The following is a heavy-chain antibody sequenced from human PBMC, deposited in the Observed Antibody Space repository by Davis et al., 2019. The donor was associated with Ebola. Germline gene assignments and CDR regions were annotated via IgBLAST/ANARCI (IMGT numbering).Heavy chain of an antibody. J-gene: IGHJ4*02. V-gene: IGHV3-74*01. D-gene: IGHD2-2*01. Sequence: PGGSLRLSCAASGFTFSSYWMHWVRQAPGKGLVWVSRINPDGSFTDYADSMRGRFTISRDNSKSTLFLQMNSLRAEDTAVYYCARGASYPAYWGQGTLVTVSS. CDR2: INPDGSFT. CDR3: ARGASYPAY. CDR1: GFTFSSYW.